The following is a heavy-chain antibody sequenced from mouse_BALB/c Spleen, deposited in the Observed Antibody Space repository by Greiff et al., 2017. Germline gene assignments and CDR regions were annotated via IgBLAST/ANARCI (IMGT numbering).Heavy chain of an antibody. CDR2: INPSTGYT. CDR1: GYSFTSYW. D-gene: IGHD1-1*01. J-gene: IGHJ4*01. Sequence: VQVEESGAELAKPGASVKMSCKASGYSFTSYWMHWVKQRPGQGLEWIGYINPSTGYTEYNQKFKDKATLTADKSSSTAYMQLSSLTSEDSAVYDGAKNVLRGYYAMDYWGQGTSVTVSS. V-gene: IGHV1-7*01. CDR3: AKNVLRGYYAMDY.